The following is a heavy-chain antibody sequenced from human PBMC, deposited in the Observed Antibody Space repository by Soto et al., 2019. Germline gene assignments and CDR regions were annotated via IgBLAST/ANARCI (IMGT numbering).Heavy chain of an antibody. Sequence: EVQLLESGGGLVQPGGSLRLSCAASGFTFSNYVMSWVRQAPGKGLECVSCISDSGGSTYYADSVRGRFTISRDNSKNTLYLQMNSLRAEDTAVYYCAKALRGQWLLSGYWGQGTLVTVSS. CDR3: AKALRGQWLLSGY. J-gene: IGHJ4*02. V-gene: IGHV3-23*01. D-gene: IGHD6-19*01. CDR2: ISDSGGST. CDR1: GFTFSNYV.